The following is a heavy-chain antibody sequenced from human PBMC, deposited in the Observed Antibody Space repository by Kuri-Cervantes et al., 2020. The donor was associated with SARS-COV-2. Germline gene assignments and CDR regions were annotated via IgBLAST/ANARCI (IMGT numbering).Heavy chain of an antibody. J-gene: IGHJ5*02. V-gene: IGHV3-33*06. CDR2: IWYDGSNK. CDR3: AKDLACTGGVCQLNWFDP. CDR1: GFTFSSYG. Sequence: GESLKISCAASGFTFSSYGMHWVRQAPGKGLEWVAVIWYDGSNKYYADSVKGRFTISRDNSKNMLYLQMNSLRAEDTAVYYCAKDLACTGGVCQLNWFDPWGQGTLVTVSS. D-gene: IGHD2-8*02.